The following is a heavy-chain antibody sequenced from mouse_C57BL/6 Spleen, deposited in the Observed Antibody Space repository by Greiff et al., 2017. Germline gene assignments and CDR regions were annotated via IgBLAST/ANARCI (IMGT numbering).Heavy chain of an antibody. CDR3: ARRGDSNYPYYFDY. V-gene: IGHV1-19*01. D-gene: IGHD2-5*01. J-gene: IGHJ2*01. Sequence: EVQLQQSGPVLVKPGASVKMSCKASGYTFTDYYMNWVKQSHGKSLEWIGVINPYNGGTSYNQKFKGKATLTVDKSSSTAYMELNSLTSEDSAVYYCARRGDSNYPYYFDYWGQGTTLTVSS. CDR2: INPYNGGT. CDR1: GYTFTDYY.